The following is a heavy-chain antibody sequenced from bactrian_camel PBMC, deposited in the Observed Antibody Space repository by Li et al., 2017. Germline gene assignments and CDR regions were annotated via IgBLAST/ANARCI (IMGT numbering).Heavy chain of an antibody. CDR1: GLTVSGRC. CDR3: AAGIPGANRCSDY. D-gene: IGHD3*01. Sequence: QVQLGESGGGSVQAGGFLRLSCTASGLTVSGRCMGWFRQNPGEVRAAVAVVEGDGTIRYEESVKGRFTISTDNVKNILYLQMNSLKPEDTAMYYCAAGIPGANRCSDYWGQGTQVTVS. J-gene: IGHJ4*01. V-gene: IGHV3S1*01. CDR2: VEGDGTI.